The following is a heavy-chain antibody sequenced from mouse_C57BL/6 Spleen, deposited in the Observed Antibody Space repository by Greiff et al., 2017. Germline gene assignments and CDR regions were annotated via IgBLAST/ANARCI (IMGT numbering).Heavy chain of an antibody. Sequence: LQESGAELARPGASVKLSCKASGYTFTSYGISWVKQRTGQGLEWIGEIYPRSGNTYYNEKFTGKATLTADKSYSAAYMERRSLTSEDSAVYFCARWASSVSYAMDYWGQGTSVTVSS. D-gene: IGHD3-2*02. CDR3: ARWASSVSYAMDY. J-gene: IGHJ4*01. V-gene: IGHV1-81*01. CDR1: GYTFTSYG. CDR2: IYPRSGNT.